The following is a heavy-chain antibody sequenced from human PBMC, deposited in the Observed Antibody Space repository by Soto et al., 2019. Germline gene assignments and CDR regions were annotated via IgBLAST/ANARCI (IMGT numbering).Heavy chain of an antibody. Sequence: GGSLRLSCAASGFTFRNYGMNWVRQAPGKGLEWVSYIGIGSSTKYYADSVKGRFTISRDNAKNSLYLQMNSLRAEDTAVYYCARDDYPYYDDSSGYHFDYWGQGA. CDR3: ARDDYPYYDDSSGYHFDY. D-gene: IGHD3-22*01. CDR1: GFTFRNYG. CDR2: IGIGSSTK. J-gene: IGHJ4*02. V-gene: IGHV3-48*01.